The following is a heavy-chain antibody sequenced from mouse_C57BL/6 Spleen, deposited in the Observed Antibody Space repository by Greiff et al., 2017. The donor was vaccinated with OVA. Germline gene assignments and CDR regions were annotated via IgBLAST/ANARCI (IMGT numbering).Heavy chain of an antibody. J-gene: IGHJ2*01. CDR3: ARRGDYYGPYFDY. CDR2: IYPGSGST. CDR1: GYTFTSYW. D-gene: IGHD1-1*01. V-gene: IGHV1-55*01. Sequence: VQLQQPGAELVKPGASVKMSCKASGYTFTSYWITWVKQRPGQGLEWIGDIYPGSGSTNYNEKFKSKATLTVDTSSSTAYMQLSSLTSEDSAVYYCARRGDYYGPYFDYWGQGTTLTVSS.